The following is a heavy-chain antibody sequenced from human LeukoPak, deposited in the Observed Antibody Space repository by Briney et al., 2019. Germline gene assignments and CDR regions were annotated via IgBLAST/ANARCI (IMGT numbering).Heavy chain of an antibody. D-gene: IGHD4-23*01. CDR3: ARDLVNDAFDI. CDR1: GYTFTSYD. Sequence: ASVKVSCKASGYTFTSYDINWVRQAPGQGLEWMGIINPSGGSTSYAQKFQGRVTMTRDTSTSTVYMELSSLRSEDTAVYYCARDLVNDAFDIWGQGTMVTVSS. CDR2: INPSGGST. V-gene: IGHV1-46*01. J-gene: IGHJ3*02.